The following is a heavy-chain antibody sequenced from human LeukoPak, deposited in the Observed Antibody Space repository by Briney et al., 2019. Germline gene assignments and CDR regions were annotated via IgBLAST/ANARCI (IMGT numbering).Heavy chain of an antibody. V-gene: IGHV4-39*07. J-gene: IGHJ3*02. D-gene: IGHD3-22*01. Sequence: SETLSLTCTVSGGSISSSSFYWGWIRQPPGKGLEWIGSIYYRGNTYYNPSLKSRVTISVDTSKNQFSLKLSSVTAADTAVYYCARPHYYDSSGPWDAFDIWGQGTMVTVSS. CDR1: GGSISSSSFY. CDR3: ARPHYYDSSGPWDAFDI. CDR2: IYYRGNT.